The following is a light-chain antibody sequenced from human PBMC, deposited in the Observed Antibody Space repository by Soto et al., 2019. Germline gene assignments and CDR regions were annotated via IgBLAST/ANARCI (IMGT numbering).Light chain of an antibody. CDR1: QSVSSN. CDR2: GTS. V-gene: IGKV3-20*01. J-gene: IGKJ5*01. Sequence: EIVMTQSPATLSVSPGERATLSCRASQSVSSNLAWYQHKPGQAPRLLSYGTSSRATGIPDRFSGSGSGTDFTLTISRLEPEDFAVYYCQQYGSSITFGQGTRLEIK. CDR3: QQYGSSIT.